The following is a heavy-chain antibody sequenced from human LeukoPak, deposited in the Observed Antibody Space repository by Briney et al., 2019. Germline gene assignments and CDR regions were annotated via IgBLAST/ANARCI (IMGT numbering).Heavy chain of an antibody. CDR2: ISGSGGST. CDR1: GFTFSTYA. D-gene: IGHD4-17*01. Sequence: GGSLRLSCAASGFTFSTYAMSWLRQAPGKGLEWVSAISGSGGSTYYTDSVRGRFTISRDNSKNTLYLQMISLRAEDTAVYYCAKASVSTVTTGDFDYWGQGTLVTVSS. V-gene: IGHV3-23*01. J-gene: IGHJ4*02. CDR3: AKASVSTVTTGDFDY.